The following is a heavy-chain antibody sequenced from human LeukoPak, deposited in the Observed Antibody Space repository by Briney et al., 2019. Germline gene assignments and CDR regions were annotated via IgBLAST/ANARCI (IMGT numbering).Heavy chain of an antibody. CDR2: FDPEDGET. Sequence: ASVKVSCKVSGYTLTELSMHWVRQAPGKGLEWMGGFDPEDGETIYAQKFQGRVTMTEDTSTDTAYMELSSLRSEDTAVYYCATCEGIAVAGTYAFDIWGQGTMVTVSS. D-gene: IGHD6-19*01. CDR1: GYTLTELS. CDR3: ATCEGIAVAGTYAFDI. V-gene: IGHV1-24*01. J-gene: IGHJ3*02.